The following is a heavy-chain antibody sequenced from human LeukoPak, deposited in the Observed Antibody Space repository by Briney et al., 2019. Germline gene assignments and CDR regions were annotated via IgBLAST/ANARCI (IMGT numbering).Heavy chain of an antibody. V-gene: IGHV3-23*01. CDR3: AKDPLSGYYADAFDI. D-gene: IGHD3-22*01. CDR1: GFTFSSYA. J-gene: IGHJ3*02. Sequence: GGSLRPSCAASGFTFSSYAMSWVRQAPGKGLEWVSAISGSGGSTYYADSVKGRFTISRDNSKNTLYLQMNSLRAEDTAVYYCAKDPLSGYYADAFDIWGQGTMVTVSS. CDR2: ISGSGGST.